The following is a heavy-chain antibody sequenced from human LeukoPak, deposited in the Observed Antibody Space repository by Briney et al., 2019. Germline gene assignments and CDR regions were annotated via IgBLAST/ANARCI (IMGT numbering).Heavy chain of an antibody. CDR1: GFTFSRDW. V-gene: IGHV3-74*03. J-gene: IGHJ4*02. Sequence: GGSLRLSCAASGFTFSRDWMHWVRQAPGKGLVWVSRISDDGSITTYADSVQGRFTISRDNAESTVFLQMNSLRVEDTAVYEYNVDDRHCDLLVQGILATVSS. CDR3: NVDDRHCDL. D-gene: IGHD5/OR15-5a*01. CDR2: ISDDGSIT.